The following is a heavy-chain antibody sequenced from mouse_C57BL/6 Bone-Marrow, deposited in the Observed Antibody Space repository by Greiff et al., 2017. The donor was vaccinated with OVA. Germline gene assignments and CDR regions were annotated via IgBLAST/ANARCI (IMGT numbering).Heavy chain of an antibody. D-gene: IGHD1-1*01. CDR2: IWWDDDK. J-gene: IGHJ1*03. CDR1: GFSLSTFGMG. V-gene: IGHV8-8*01. CDR3: ARIFTTVVATDWYFDV. Sequence: QVQLKESGPGILQPSQTLSLTCSFSGFSLSTFGMGVGWFRQPSGKGLEWLAHIWWDDDKYYNPALKSRLTISKDTSKNQVFLKIANVDTADTATYYVARIFTTVVATDWYFDVWGTGTTVTVSS.